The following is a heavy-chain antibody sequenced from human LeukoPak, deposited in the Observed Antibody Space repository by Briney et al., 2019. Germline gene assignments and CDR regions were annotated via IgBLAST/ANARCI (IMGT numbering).Heavy chain of an antibody. Sequence: GGSLRLSCAVSGFTFSSYSMNWVRQAPGKGLEWVSYISTTSSTTYYADSVKGRFSISRDNAKNSLYLQMNGLRAEDTAVYYCAGDNDLAARLDCWGQGTLLTVSS. D-gene: IGHD6-6*01. CDR3: AGDNDLAARLDC. V-gene: IGHV3-48*01. J-gene: IGHJ4*02. CDR1: GFTFSSYS. CDR2: ISTTSSTT.